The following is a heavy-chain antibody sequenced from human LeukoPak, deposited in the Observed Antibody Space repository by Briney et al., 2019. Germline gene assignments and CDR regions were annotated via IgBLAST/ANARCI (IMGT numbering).Heavy chain of an antibody. CDR3: AKDRGTITMTQDV. Sequence: GGSLRLSCVASGFNFGHNGMHWVRQAPGKGLEWLTVITYDGATTNYVDTVKGRFTISRDNSKNTVYLQMNSQRAEDTAVYYCAKDRGTITMTQDVWGQGTMITVSS. D-gene: IGHD3-22*01. V-gene: IGHV3-30*18. CDR1: GFNFGHNG. CDR2: ITYDGATT. J-gene: IGHJ3*01.